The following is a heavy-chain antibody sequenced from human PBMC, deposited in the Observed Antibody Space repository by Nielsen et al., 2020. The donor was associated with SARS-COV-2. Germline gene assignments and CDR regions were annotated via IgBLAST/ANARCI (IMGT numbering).Heavy chain of an antibody. V-gene: IGHV3-15*01. CDR1: GFTFSSYW. D-gene: IGHD2-15*01. CDR3: TTLGYCSGGSCFAYYYYYMDV. J-gene: IGHJ6*03. CDR2: IKSKTDGGTT. Sequence: GESLKISCAASGFTFSSYWMSWVRQAPGKGLEWVGRIKSKTDGGTTDYAAPVKGRFTISRDDSKNTLYLQMNSLKTEDTAVYYCTTLGYCSGGSCFAYYYYYMDVWGKGTTVTVSS.